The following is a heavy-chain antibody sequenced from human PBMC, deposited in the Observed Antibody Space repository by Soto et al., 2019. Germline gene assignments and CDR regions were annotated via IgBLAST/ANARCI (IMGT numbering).Heavy chain of an antibody. D-gene: IGHD2-15*01. CDR2: IDTDGSTT. J-gene: IGHJ4*02. Sequence: EVHLVESGGAVVQPGGSLRLSCATSGFTFSNYWMHWVRQVPGRGLVWVSRIDTDGSTTSYADFAKGRFTISRDNAKSTLSLQMNSLRAEETAIYYCACSRRPARLGPKGAIDYWGQGTLVTVSS. CDR3: ACSRRPARLGPKGAIDY. V-gene: IGHV3-74*01. CDR1: GFTFSNYW.